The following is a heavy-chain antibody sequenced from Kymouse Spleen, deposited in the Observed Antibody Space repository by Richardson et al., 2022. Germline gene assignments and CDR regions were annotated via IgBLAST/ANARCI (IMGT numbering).Heavy chain of an antibody. CDR1: GGSFSGYY. V-gene: IGHV4-34*01. CDR3: ARGVTGDRYWYFDL. D-gene: IGHD7-27*02. CDR2: INHSGST. Sequence: QVQLQQWGAGLLKPSETLSLTCAVYGGSFSGYYWSWIRQPPGKGLEWIGEINHSGSTNYNPSLKSRVTISVDTSKNQFSLKLSSVTAADTAVYYCARGVTGDRYWYFDLWGRGTLVTVSS. J-gene: IGHJ2*01.